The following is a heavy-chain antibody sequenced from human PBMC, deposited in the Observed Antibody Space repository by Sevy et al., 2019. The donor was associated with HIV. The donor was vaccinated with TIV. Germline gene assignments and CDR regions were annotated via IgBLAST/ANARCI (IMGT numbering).Heavy chain of an antibody. J-gene: IGHJ4*02. CDR2: IYYSGST. Sequence: SETLSLTCTVSGDSVSGDNYYWSWIRQPPGKGLEWIGYIYYSGSTNYNPSLKSRVTISIDTSKNQFSLRLTSVTAADTAVYYCARGLFDYWGQGTLVTVSS. CDR1: GDSVSGDNYY. CDR3: ARGLFDY. V-gene: IGHV4-61*01.